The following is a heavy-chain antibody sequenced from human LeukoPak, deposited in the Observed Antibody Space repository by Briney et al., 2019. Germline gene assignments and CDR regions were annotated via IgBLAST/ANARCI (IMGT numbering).Heavy chain of an antibody. CDR2: VHYTGSS. J-gene: IGHJ4*02. CDR1: GASISGYY. Sequence: SSETLSLTCTVSGASISGYYWSWIRQPPGKGLEWIGFVHYTGSSNYNPSLKSRVTTSVDTSKSQFSLKLISVTAADTAVYYCARHDNRGYYSLHYWGQGALVTVSS. V-gene: IGHV4-59*08. D-gene: IGHD3-22*01. CDR3: ARHDNRGYYSLHY.